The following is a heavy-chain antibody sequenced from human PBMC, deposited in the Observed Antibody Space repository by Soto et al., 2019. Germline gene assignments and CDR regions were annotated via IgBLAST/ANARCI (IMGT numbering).Heavy chain of an antibody. CDR1: GFSLSNYP. J-gene: IGHJ4*02. CDR2: SSPRGDTI. V-gene: IGHV3-48*02. CDR3: AKGPHTNVGWPYYFES. D-gene: IGHD6-19*01. Sequence: GSLRLSCVASGFSLSNYPMNFCRHTALKGLEWISYSSPRGDTIYYADSVEGRFTISRDNARNSLSLHMSSLRDEDSALYYCAKGPHTNVGWPYYFESWGQGVPVTVSS.